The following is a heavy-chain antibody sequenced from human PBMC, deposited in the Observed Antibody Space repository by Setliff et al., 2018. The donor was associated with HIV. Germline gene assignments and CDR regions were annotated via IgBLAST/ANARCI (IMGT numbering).Heavy chain of an antibody. CDR3: ARGGRSTVATWAWFDP. J-gene: IGHJ5*02. Sequence: SETLSLTRTVSGGSIGIRSYFWGWIRQPPGKGLEWIGSIYYSGNTYYNPSLKSRVTISGDTSKNQFSLKLTSVTAADTAVYYCARGGRSTVATWAWFDPWGQGTLVTVSS. D-gene: IGHD4-4*01. CDR2: IYYSGNT. V-gene: IGHV4-39*01. CDR1: GGSIGIRSYF.